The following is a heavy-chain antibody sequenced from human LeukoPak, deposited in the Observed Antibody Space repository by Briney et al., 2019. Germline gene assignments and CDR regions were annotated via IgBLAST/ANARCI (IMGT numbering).Heavy chain of an antibody. CDR3: ARHVPRFTFDP. Sequence: SETLSLTCTVSGGSISSYYWSWIRQPPGKGLEWIGYIYYSGSTNYNPSLKSRVIFSVDTSKNQFSLKLSSVTAADTAVYYCARHVPRFTFDPWGQGTLVTVSS. CDR2: IYYSGST. V-gene: IGHV4-59*08. J-gene: IGHJ5*02. CDR1: GGSISSYY. D-gene: IGHD2-2*01.